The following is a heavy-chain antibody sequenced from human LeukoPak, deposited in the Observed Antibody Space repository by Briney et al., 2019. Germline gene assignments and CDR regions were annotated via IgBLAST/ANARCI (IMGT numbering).Heavy chain of an antibody. CDR1: GYTFTGHY. J-gene: IGHJ4*02. Sequence: GASVKVSCKASGYTFTGHYMHWARQAPGQGLEWMGWINTNSGDRNSAQKFQGRVTMTRDTSISTVYMELSRLGPDDTAVYYCARAKYYYDSSGDYWGQGTLVTVSS. D-gene: IGHD3-22*01. CDR2: INTNSGDR. V-gene: IGHV1-2*02. CDR3: ARAKYYYDSSGDY.